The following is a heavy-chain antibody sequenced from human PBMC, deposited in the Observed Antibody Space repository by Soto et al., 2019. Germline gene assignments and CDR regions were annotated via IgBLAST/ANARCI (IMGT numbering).Heavy chain of an antibody. CDR1: GGSISSGGYY. Sequence: PSETLSLTCTVSGGSISSGGYYWSWIRQHPGKGLEWIGYIYYSGSTYYSPSLKSRVTISVDTSKNQFSLKLSSVTAADTAVYYCARSTMVRGATYGMDFWRQGTLVTVSS. CDR3: ARSTMVRGATYGMDF. J-gene: IGHJ4*02. V-gene: IGHV4-31*03. D-gene: IGHD3-10*01. CDR2: IYYSGST.